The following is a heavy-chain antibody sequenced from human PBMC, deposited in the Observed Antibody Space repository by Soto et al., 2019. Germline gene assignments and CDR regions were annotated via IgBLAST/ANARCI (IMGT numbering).Heavy chain of an antibody. CDR2: ISKDGMNK. CDR1: GFSFSSYA. J-gene: IGHJ5*02. V-gene: IGHV3-30*04. Sequence: QVRLVESGGGVVQPGRSLRLSCTASGFSFSSYAMYWFRQPPGKGLEWVAVISKDGMNKNYADSVKGRVTVSRDNANYLLDLQLNSLRGEDTAMYYCARDMYSSDYFVKWFEPWGQGPLVTVSS. D-gene: IGHD6-19*01. CDR3: ARDMYSSDYFVKWFEP.